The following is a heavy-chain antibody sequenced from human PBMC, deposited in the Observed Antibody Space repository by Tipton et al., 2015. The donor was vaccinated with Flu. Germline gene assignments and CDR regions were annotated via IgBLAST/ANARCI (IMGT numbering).Heavy chain of an antibody. CDR1: GDSIRSSDYY. CDR2: TFHSGNT. V-gene: IGHV4-38-2*02. Sequence: TLSLTCTVSGDSIRSSDYYWGWVRQPPGKGLEWIGNTFHSGNTYLNPSLKSRVTISIDTSRNQFSLKLNSVTAADTAVYYCARRDYSNYVSEPKNWFDPWGQGALVTVSS. J-gene: IGHJ5*02. CDR3: ARRDYSNYVSEPKNWFDP. D-gene: IGHD4-11*01.